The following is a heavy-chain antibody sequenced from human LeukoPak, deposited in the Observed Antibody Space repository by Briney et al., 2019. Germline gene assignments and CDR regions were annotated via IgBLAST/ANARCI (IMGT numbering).Heavy chain of an antibody. D-gene: IGHD5-12*01. J-gene: IGHJ4*02. CDR1: GGSFSGYY. V-gene: IGHV4-34*01. Sequence: SETLSLTCAVYGGSFSGYYWSWIRQPPGKGLGWIGEINHSGSTNYNPSLKSRVTISVDTSKNQFSLKLSSVTAADTAVYYCAIATWRKFYYFDYWGQGTLVTVSS. CDR2: INHSGST. CDR3: AIATWRKFYYFDY.